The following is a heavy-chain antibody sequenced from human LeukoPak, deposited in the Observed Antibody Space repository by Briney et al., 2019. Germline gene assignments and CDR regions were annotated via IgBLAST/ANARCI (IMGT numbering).Heavy chain of an antibody. J-gene: IGHJ5*02. D-gene: IGHD2-2*01. V-gene: IGHV3-21*01. CDR2: ISSSSRYI. Sequence: GGSLRLSCAASGFSFSSYNMNWVRQAPGKGLEWVSSISSSSRYIYYAGSVKGRFTISRDNTKNSLYLQMNSLRVEDTAVYYCARELGYCTSTSCFERADPWGQGTLVTVSS. CDR1: GFSFSSYN. CDR3: ARELGYCTSTSCFERADP.